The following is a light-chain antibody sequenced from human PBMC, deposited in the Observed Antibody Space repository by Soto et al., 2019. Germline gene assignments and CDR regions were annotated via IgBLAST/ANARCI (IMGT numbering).Light chain of an antibody. CDR3: SSYAGSTNLV. Sequence: QSAQTQPPSASGSPGQSVTISCTGTSSDVGGYNYVSWYQQHPGKAPKLMIYEVSKRPSGVPDRFSGSKSGNTASLTVSGLQAEDEADYYCSSYAGSTNLVFGGGTKVTVL. V-gene: IGLV2-8*01. J-gene: IGLJ3*02. CDR1: SSDVGGYNY. CDR2: EVS.